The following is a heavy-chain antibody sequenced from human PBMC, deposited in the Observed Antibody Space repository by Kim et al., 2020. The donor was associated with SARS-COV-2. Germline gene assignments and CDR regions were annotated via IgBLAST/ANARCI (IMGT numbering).Heavy chain of an antibody. V-gene: IGHV4-39*01. CDR2: IYYSGST. CDR1: DTSISSTSTY. D-gene: IGHD1-26*01. CDR3: ANIVGAKPVY. J-gene: IGHJ4*02. Sequence: SETLSLTCTVSDTSISSTSTYWGWIRQPPGKGLEWIGSIYYSGSTYYNPSLKSRVTISLDKSKNQFSLKLSSVTAADTALYYCANIVGAKPVYWGQGTLVTVSS.